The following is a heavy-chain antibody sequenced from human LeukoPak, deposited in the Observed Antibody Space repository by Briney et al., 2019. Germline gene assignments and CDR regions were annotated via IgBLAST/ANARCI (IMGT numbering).Heavy chain of an antibody. J-gene: IGHJ4*02. Sequence: SVKVSCKASGGTFSSYAISWVRQAPGQGLEWMGGIIPIFGTANYAQKFQGRVTVTADESTSTAYMELSSLRSEDTAVYYCARGFRGVIDYFDYWGQGTLVTVSS. CDR1: GGTFSSYA. CDR3: ARGFRGVIDYFDY. V-gene: IGHV1-69*01. CDR2: IIPIFGTA. D-gene: IGHD3-16*02.